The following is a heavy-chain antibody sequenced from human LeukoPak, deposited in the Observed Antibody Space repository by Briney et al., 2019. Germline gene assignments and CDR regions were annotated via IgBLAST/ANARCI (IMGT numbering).Heavy chain of an antibody. CDR1: DGSISSSSYY. D-gene: IGHD2-15*01. CDR3: ARGYCSGSSCYSYYYYNYMDV. J-gene: IGHJ6*03. Sequence: SETLSLTCTFSDGSISSSSYYWGWIRQPPGKGLEWNGSIYYSGSTNYNPSLKNRVTISVDTSKNQFSLKLNSLTDGDTAVYYCARGYCSGSSCYSYYYYNYMDVWGKGTTVTVSS. V-gene: IGHV4-39*07. CDR2: IYYSGST.